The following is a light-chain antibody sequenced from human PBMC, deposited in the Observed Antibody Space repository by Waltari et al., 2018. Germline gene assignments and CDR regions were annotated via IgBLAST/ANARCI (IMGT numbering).Light chain of an antibody. V-gene: IGKV3-11*01. CDR3: QQRSNWPPRYT. J-gene: IGKJ2*01. CDR2: DAS. CDR1: QSVSSY. Sequence: EIVLTQSPATLSLSPGERATLSCRASQSVSSYLAWYQQKPGQAPRLLIYDASNRATGIPGRFSGSGSGTDFTLTISSLGPEDFAVYYCQQRSNWPPRYTFGQGTKLEI.